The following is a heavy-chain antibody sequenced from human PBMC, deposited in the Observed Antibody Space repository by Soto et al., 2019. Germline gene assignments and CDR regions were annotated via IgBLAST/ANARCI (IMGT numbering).Heavy chain of an antibody. Sequence: ASVKVSCKASGYTFTGYYMHWVRQAPGQGLEWMGWINPNSGGTNYAQKFQGWVTMTRDTSISTAYMELSRLRSDDTAVYYCARSRPLYGEPSHMDVWGKGTTVTVSS. D-gene: IGHD2-21*01. CDR2: INPNSGGT. CDR1: GYTFTGYY. CDR3: ARSRPLYGEPSHMDV. J-gene: IGHJ6*03. V-gene: IGHV1-2*04.